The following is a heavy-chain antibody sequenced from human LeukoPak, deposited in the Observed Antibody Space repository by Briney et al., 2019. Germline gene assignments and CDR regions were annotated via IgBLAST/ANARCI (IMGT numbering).Heavy chain of an antibody. V-gene: IGHV3-53*01. CDR2: IYSGGST. D-gene: IGHD3-3*01. CDR3: ARDRWSGYSYGMDV. J-gene: IGHJ6*02. Sequence: PGGSLRLSCAASGFTVSNNYMSWVRQAPGKGLEWVSVIYSGGSTYYADSVKGRFTISRDNSKNTLYLQMNSLRAEDTAVYYCARDRWSGYSYGMDVWGQGTTVTVSS. CDR1: GFTVSNNY.